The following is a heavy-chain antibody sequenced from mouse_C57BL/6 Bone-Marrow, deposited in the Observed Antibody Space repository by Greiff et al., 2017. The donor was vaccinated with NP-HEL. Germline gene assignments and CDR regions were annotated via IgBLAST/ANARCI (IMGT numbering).Heavy chain of an antibody. V-gene: IGHV1-64*01. D-gene: IGHD2-4*01. Sequence: VKLQQPGAELVKPGASVKLSCKASGYTFTSYWMHWVKQRPGQGLEWIGMIHPNSGSTNYNEKFKSKATLTVDKSSSTAYMQLSSLTSEDSAVYYCAKNPAPIYYDYDGDYWGQGTTLTVSS. J-gene: IGHJ2*01. CDR1: GYTFTSYW. CDR2: IHPNSGST. CDR3: AKNPAPIYYDYDGDY.